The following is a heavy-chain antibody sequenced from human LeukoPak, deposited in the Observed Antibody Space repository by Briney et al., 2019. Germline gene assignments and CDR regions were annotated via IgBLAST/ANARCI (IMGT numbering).Heavy chain of an antibody. Sequence: GGSLRLSCAASGFTFSSYGMHWVRQAPGKGLEWVAFIRYDGSNKYYADSVKGRFTISRDNSKNTLYLQMNSLRAEDTAVYYCAKDYSNYLNWFDPWGQGTLVTVSS. CDR2: IRYDGSNK. D-gene: IGHD4-11*01. J-gene: IGHJ5*02. CDR3: AKDYSNYLNWFDP. CDR1: GFTFSSYG. V-gene: IGHV3-30*02.